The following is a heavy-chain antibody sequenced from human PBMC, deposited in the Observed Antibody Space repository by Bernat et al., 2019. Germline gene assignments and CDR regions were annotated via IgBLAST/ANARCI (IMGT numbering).Heavy chain of an antibody. CDR3: ARDPQGTLTIFGVVRGPTIDY. D-gene: IGHD3-3*01. Sequence: QVQLVESGGGVVQPGRSLRLSCAASGFTFSSYAMHWVRQAPDKGLEWVAVISYDGSNKYYADSVKGRFTISRDNSKNTLYLQMNSLRAEDTAVYYCARDPQGTLTIFGVVRGPTIDYWGQGTLVTVSS. CDR1: GFTFSSYA. J-gene: IGHJ4*02. V-gene: IGHV3-30-3*01. CDR2: ISYDGSNK.